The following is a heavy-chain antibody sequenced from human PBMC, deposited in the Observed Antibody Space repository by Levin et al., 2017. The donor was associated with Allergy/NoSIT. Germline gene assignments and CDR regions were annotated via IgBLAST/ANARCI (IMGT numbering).Heavy chain of an antibody. Sequence: GGSLRLSCAASGFTFSSYDMHWVRQATGKGLEWVSAIGTAGDTYYPGSVKGRFTISRKNAKNSLYLQMNSLRAGDTAVYYCARGGGRGYSYGSGYYYYYMDVWGKGTTVTVSS. CDR3: ARGGGRGYSYGSGYYYYYMDV. J-gene: IGHJ6*03. CDR1: GFTFSSYD. CDR2: IGTAGDT. V-gene: IGHV3-13*04. D-gene: IGHD5-18*01.